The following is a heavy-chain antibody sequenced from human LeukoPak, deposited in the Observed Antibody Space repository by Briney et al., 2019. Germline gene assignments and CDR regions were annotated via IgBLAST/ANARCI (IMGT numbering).Heavy chain of an antibody. CDR2: VYYNGST. CDR3: ARHRYESSGYLLHFDS. D-gene: IGHD3-22*01. Sequence: PSETLSLTCTVSSGSISSYYWSWIRQPPGKGLEWIGHVYYNGSTNYNPSLKSRVTISVDTSKNQFSLKLTSVTAADTAVYYCARHRYESSGYLLHFDSWGLGTLVTVSS. CDR1: SGSISSYY. V-gene: IGHV4-59*08. J-gene: IGHJ4*02.